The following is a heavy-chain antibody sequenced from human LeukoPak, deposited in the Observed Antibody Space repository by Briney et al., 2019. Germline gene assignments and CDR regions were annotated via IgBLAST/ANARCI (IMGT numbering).Heavy chain of an antibody. J-gene: IGHJ4*02. Sequence: GGSLRLSCAASGFTLSSYSMNWVRQAPGKGLEWVSGISWNSGSIGYADSVKGRFTISRDNAKNSLYLQMNSLRAEDTALYYCAKDASGYDWAYFDYWGQGTLVTVSS. V-gene: IGHV3-9*01. CDR3: AKDASGYDWAYFDY. CDR2: ISWNSGSI. D-gene: IGHD5-12*01. CDR1: GFTLSSYS.